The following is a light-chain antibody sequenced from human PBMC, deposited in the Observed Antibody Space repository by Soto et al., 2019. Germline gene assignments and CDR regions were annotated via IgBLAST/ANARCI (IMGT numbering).Light chain of an antibody. V-gene: IGLV2-14*01. CDR3: SSYTSSSTIVI. Sequence: QSVLTQPSSLSGSPGQSITISCTGTISDVGGYNYVSWYQQHPGKAPKLMIYEVSNRPSGVSNRSSGSKSGNTASLTISGLQAEDEADYYCSSYTSSSTIVIFGTGTKVTVL. CDR2: EVS. CDR1: ISDVGGYNY. J-gene: IGLJ1*01.